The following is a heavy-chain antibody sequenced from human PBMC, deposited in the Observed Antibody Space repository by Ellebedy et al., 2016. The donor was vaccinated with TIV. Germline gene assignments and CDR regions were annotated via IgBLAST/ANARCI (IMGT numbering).Heavy chain of an antibody. J-gene: IGHJ4*02. CDR3: ARYGDYVWDLKTDY. D-gene: IGHD4-17*01. CDR1: IGIKY. CDR2: IWNDGSNK. Sequence: GGSLRLXXVASIGIKYMNWVRQPPGKGLEWVANIWNDGSNKYYADSVKGRFTISRDNSKNTLYLQMNSLRAEDTAVYYCARYGDYVWDLKTDYWGQGTLVTVSS. V-gene: IGHV3-33*08.